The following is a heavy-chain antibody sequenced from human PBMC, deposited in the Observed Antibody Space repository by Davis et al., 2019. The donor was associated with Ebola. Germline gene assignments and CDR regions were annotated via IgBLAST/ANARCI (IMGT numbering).Heavy chain of an antibody. CDR1: GISFDVYT. Sequence: GGSLRLSCAASGISFDVYTMHWVRQAPGKGLEWVSLITWDGATTYYADSVKGRFTISRDNSKNSLYLQMNGLRTEDTAFYYCAKDSNLLQLWHNYYYGMDVWGRGTTVTVSS. J-gene: IGHJ6*02. D-gene: IGHD6-6*01. V-gene: IGHV3-43*01. CDR3: AKDSNLLQLWHNYYYGMDV. CDR2: ITWDGATT.